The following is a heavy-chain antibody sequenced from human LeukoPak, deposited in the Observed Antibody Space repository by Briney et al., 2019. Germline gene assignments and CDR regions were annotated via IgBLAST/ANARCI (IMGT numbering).Heavy chain of an antibody. V-gene: IGHV3-7*04. CDR2: IHPEGNEK. Sequence: GGSLRLXCAVSGFTFSNFWMSWVRQAPGRVLEWVANIHPEGNEKYHVESVKGRFTISRDNAKNSLFLQMNGLRVEDTAVYYCARGDAFSGDHWGQGTLVTVSS. CDR3: ARGDAFSGDH. J-gene: IGHJ4*02. CDR1: GFTFSNFW.